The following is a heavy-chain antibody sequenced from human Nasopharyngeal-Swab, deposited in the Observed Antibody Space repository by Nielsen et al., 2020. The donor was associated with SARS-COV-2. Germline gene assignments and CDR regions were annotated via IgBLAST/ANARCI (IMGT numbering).Heavy chain of an antibody. CDR2: INPMLGIP. CDR1: GGTFRSQG. J-gene: IGHJ4*02. CDR3: ARPSVVCSSTSCYDF. Sequence: SVKVSCKASGGTFRSQGISWVRQAPGQGLEWMGEINPMLGIPNYAQKFQGRVTITADRSRSTIYMELTSLRSEDTAVYYCARPSVVCSSTSCYDFWGQGTLVTVSS. D-gene: IGHD2-2*01. V-gene: IGHV1-69*10.